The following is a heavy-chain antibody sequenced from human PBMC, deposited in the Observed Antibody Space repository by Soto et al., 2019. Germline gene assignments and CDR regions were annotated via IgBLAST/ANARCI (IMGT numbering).Heavy chain of an antibody. CDR3: ARGGYDFWSGYLPYYFDY. CDR1: GGSISSGGYY. J-gene: IGHJ4*02. V-gene: IGHV4-31*03. CDR2: IYYSGST. Sequence: SGTLSLTCTVSGGSISSGGYYWSWIRQHPGKGLEWIGYIYYSGSTYYNPSLKSRVTISVDTSKNQFSLKLSSVTAADTAVYYCARGGYDFWSGYLPYYFDYWGQGTLVTVSS. D-gene: IGHD3-3*01.